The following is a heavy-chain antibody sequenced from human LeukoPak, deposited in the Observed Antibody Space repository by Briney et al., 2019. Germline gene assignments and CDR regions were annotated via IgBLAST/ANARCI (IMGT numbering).Heavy chain of an antibody. D-gene: IGHD2-15*01. CDR1: GFAVSIYT. CDR2: ISGGGANT. CDR3: ARDTSGYYDY. J-gene: IGHJ4*02. Sequence: PGGSLRLSCAVSGFAVSIYTISWVRQAPGKGLEWVSAISGGGANTYYADSVKGRFTISRDNSKNTLYLQVNSVRAEDTAVYYCARDTSGYYDYWGQGALVTVSS. V-gene: IGHV3-23*01.